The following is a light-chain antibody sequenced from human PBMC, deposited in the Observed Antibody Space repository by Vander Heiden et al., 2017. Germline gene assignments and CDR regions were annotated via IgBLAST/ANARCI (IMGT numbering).Light chain of an antibody. Sequence: DIQMTQSPSTLSASVGERVTITCRATQSLNKWLAWYQQKPGKAPNRLISDVSTLESGVPSRFSGGGSGTEFTLTISSLQPDDFATYYCQQYKSYPWTFGQGTKVEIK. CDR2: DVS. V-gene: IGKV1-5*01. CDR1: QSLNKW. J-gene: IGKJ1*01. CDR3: QQYKSYPWT.